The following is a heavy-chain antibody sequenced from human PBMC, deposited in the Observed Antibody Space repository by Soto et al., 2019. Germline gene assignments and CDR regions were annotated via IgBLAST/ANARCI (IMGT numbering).Heavy chain of an antibody. Sequence: QVQLQESGPGLVKPSQTLSLTCTVSGGSISSGGYYWSWIRQHPGKGLEWIGYIYYSGSTYYNPSLKSRVTISVDTSKNQFSLKLSSVTAADTAVYYCARDRGDILTGYYGWFDPWGQGTLVTVSS. CDR1: GGSISSGGYY. CDR2: IYYSGST. J-gene: IGHJ5*02. D-gene: IGHD3-9*01. V-gene: IGHV4-31*03. CDR3: ARDRGDILTGYYGWFDP.